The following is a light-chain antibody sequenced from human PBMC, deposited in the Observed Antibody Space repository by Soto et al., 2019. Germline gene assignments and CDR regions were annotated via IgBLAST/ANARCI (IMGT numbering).Light chain of an antibody. CDR2: NVS. Sequence: QSVLTQPASVSGSPGQSITISCTGTSSDVGAFHFVTWYQQHPGKAPKLIICNVSERPSGVSTRFSGSKSGNTASLTIAGLQAEDGADYYCNSYTTRRTYVFGSGTKVTVL. J-gene: IGLJ1*01. V-gene: IGLV2-14*01. CDR1: SSDVGAFHF. CDR3: NSYTTRRTYV.